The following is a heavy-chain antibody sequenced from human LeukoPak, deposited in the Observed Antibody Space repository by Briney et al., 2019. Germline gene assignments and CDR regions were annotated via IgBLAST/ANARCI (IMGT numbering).Heavy chain of an antibody. CDR1: GFTFSSYA. CDR2: VSGSGGST. D-gene: IGHD3-16*01. Sequence: PGGSLRLSCAASGFTFSSYAMSWVRQAPGEGLEWVSGVSGSGGSTYYADSVKSRFTISRDNSKNTLYLQMNTLRAEDTAVYYCAKDREYSYVYDAFDIWGQGTLVTVSS. J-gene: IGHJ3*02. CDR3: AKDREYSYVYDAFDI. V-gene: IGHV3-23*01.